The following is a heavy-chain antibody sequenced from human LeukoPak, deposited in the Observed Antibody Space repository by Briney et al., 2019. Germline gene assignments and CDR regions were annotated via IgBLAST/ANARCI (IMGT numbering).Heavy chain of an antibody. V-gene: IGHV4-34*01. CDR3: ARGRIQLWSGNYYYGMDV. CDR2: INHSGST. Sequence: SETLSLTCAVYGGSFSGYYWSWIRQSPGKGLEWIGEINHSGSTNYNPSLKSRVTISVDTSKNQFSLKLSSVTTADTAVYYCARGRIQLWSGNYYYGMDVWGKGTTVTVSS. CDR1: GGSFSGYY. D-gene: IGHD5-18*01. J-gene: IGHJ6*04.